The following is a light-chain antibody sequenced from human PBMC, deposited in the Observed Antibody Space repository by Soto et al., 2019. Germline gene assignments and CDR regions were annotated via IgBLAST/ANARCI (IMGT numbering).Light chain of an antibody. Sequence: SYELTQPPSVSVSPGQTARIPCSGDALPNLYAYWYQQKPGQAPVLVIYKDTERPSGIPERFSGSSSGTTVTLTISGVQAEDEADYSCQSADSSGTCVFGTGTKLTVL. J-gene: IGLJ1*01. CDR3: QSADSSGTCV. V-gene: IGLV3-25*03. CDR2: KDT. CDR1: ALPNLY.